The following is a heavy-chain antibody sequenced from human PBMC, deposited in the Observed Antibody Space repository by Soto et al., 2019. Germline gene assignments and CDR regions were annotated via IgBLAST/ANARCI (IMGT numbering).Heavy chain of an antibody. CDR3: ARGRGFGSAWNDYFDY. V-gene: IGHV3-30*04. D-gene: IGHD6-19*01. Sequence: QVQLVESGGGVVQPGRSLRLSGAAYGFPFSDFAMYWVREAPGKGPEWVAVISYDATRQHYAHAVEGRFIISRDWNTLYLQLNSLRPDDTAVYYCARGRGFGSAWNDYFDYWGQGTLVTVSS. CDR1: GFPFSDFA. J-gene: IGHJ4*02. CDR2: ISYDATRQ.